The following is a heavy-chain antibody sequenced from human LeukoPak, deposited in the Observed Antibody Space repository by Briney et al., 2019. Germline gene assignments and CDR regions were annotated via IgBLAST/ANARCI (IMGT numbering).Heavy chain of an antibody. J-gene: IGHJ4*02. Sequence: ASVKVSCKTSGYTFTGYYMHWVRRAPGQGLEWMGWINPNSGGTNYAQKFQGRVTMTRDTSISTAYMELTSLRSDDTAVYFCAREFRVVMTAFLDYWGQGTLVIVSS. CDR1: GYTFTGYY. V-gene: IGHV1-2*02. CDR2: INPNSGGT. D-gene: IGHD2-21*02. CDR3: AREFRVVMTAFLDY.